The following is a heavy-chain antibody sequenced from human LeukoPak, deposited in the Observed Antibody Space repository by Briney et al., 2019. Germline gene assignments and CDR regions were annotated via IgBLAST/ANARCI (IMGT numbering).Heavy chain of an antibody. CDR1: GFTFGNYW. J-gene: IGHJ3*02. V-gene: IGHV3-7*01. CDR2: IKEDGSEK. CDR3: AGRIFDI. Sequence: GGSLRLSCAGYGFTFGNYWMAWVRQAPGKGLEWVANIKEDGSEKYYLDSVEGQFTISRDNAKSSVYLQMNSLRAEDTAVYYCAGRIFDIWGQGTMVTVSS.